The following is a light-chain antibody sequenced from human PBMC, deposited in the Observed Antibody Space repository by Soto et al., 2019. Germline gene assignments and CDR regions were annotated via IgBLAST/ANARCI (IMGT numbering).Light chain of an antibody. CDR1: SSDVGSHNF. V-gene: IGLV2-23*02. CDR2: EVT. Sequence: QSVLTQPASVSGSPGQSITISCTGTSSDVGSHNFVSWYQQRPGKAPKLMIFEVTKRPSGVSSRFSASKSGNTASLTISGVQAEDEADYYCQAYDGSPWVFGGGTKLTVL. CDR3: QAYDGSPWV. J-gene: IGLJ3*02.